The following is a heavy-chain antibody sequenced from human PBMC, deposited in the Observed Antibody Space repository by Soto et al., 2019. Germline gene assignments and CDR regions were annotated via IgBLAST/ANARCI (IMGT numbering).Heavy chain of an antibody. J-gene: IGHJ4*02. CDR1: GFTFSSYW. V-gene: IGHV3-7*05. D-gene: IGHD6-13*01. Sequence: EVQLVESGGGLVQPGGSPRLSCAASGFTFSSYWMSWVRQAPGKGLEWVANIKQDGSEKYYVDSVKGRFTISRDNAKNSLYLQMNSLRAEDTAVYYYATGGGSSSWFKDFDYWGQGTLVTVSS. CDR3: ATGGGSSSWFKDFDY. CDR2: IKQDGSEK.